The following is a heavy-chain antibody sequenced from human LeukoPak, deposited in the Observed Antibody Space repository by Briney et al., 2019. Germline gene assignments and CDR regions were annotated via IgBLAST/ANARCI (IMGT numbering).Heavy chain of an antibody. CDR3: ARELLNRGTTGTGHFDY. CDR2: IYTSGST. D-gene: IGHD1-1*01. Sequence: SETLSLTCTVSGGSISSGSYYWSWIRQPAGKGLEWIGRIYTSGSTNCNPSLKSRVTISVDTSKNQFSLKLSSVTAADTAVYYCARELLNRGTTGTGHFDYWGQGTLVTVSS. CDR1: GGSISSGSYY. V-gene: IGHV4-61*02. J-gene: IGHJ4*02.